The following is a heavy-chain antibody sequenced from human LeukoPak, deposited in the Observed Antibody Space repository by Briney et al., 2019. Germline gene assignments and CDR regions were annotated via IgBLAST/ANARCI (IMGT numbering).Heavy chain of an antibody. CDR2: IYYSGST. CDR1: GGSISSYY. V-gene: IGHV4-59*01. CDR3: ARSPIIVVVAATPGGMDV. D-gene: IGHD2-15*01. Sequence: SETLSLTCTVSGGSISSYYWSWIRQPPGKGLEWIGSIYYSGSTNSNPSLKSRVTISVDTSKNQFSLRLSSVTAADTAVYYCARSPIIVVVAATPGGMDVWGQGTTVTVSS. J-gene: IGHJ6*02.